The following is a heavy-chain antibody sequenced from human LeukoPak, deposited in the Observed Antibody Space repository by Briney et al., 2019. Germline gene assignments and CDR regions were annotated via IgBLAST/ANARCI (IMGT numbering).Heavy chain of an antibody. CDR3: ASTALGYCTTSSCPDY. D-gene: IGHD2-2*01. Sequence: SETLSLTCAVSGYFISSGYYWGWIRQPPGKGLEWIGGVSHSGSTFYTPSLKSRVTISADPSRNQFSLKLSSLTAADTAVYYCASTALGYCTTSSCPDYWGPGTLVTVSS. V-gene: IGHV4-38-2*01. CDR1: GYFISSGYY. J-gene: IGHJ4*02. CDR2: VSHSGST.